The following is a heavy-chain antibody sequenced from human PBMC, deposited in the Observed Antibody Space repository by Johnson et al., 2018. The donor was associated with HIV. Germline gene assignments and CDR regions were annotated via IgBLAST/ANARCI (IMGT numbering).Heavy chain of an antibody. J-gene: IGHJ3*01. CDR2: ISWNSGSI. CDR1: GFTFDDYA. D-gene: IGHD4-17*01. CDR3: TTCPPGGDYLFSPLRVASGCV. Sequence: VQLVESGGGLVQPGRSLRLSCAASGFTFDDYAMHWVRQAPGKGLEWVSGISWNSGSIGYADSVKGRFTISRDDSKNTLYLQMNSLKTEDTAVYYCTTCPPGGDYLFSPLRVASGCVWGQGTMVTVSS. V-gene: IGHV3-9*01.